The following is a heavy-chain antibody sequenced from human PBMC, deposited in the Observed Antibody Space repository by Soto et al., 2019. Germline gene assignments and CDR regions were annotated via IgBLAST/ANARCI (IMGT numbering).Heavy chain of an antibody. CDR1: GYTFTSYG. J-gene: IGHJ4*02. Sequence: GASVKVSCKASGYTFTSYGISWVRQAPGQGLEWMGWVSAYNGNTNYAQKLQDRVTMTTDTSTSTAYMELRSLRSDDTAVYYCASILTDYADYAYWGQGTLVTVSS. CDR2: VSAYNGNT. V-gene: IGHV1-18*01. CDR3: ASILTDYADYAY. D-gene: IGHD4-17*01.